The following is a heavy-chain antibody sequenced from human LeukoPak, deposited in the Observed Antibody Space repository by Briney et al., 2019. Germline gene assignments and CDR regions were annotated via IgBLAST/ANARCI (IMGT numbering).Heavy chain of an antibody. Sequence: PSESLSLTCAVYGGSITGYYWSWIRQTPGRGLEWVGEIHYTGATSYNPSLKSRATISTDTSKNQFSLRLSSVTAADTAVYYCARGNILTGYCFDFWGQGTLVTVSS. CDR2: IHYTGAT. V-gene: IGHV4-34*01. CDR1: GGSITGYY. CDR3: ARGNILTGYCFDF. D-gene: IGHD3-9*01. J-gene: IGHJ4*02.